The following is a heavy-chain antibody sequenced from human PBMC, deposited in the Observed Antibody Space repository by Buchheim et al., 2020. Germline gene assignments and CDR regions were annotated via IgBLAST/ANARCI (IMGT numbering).Heavy chain of an antibody. Sequence: QVQLVESGGGVVQPGRSLRLSCAASGFTFSSYGMHWVRQAPGKGLEWVAVIWYDGSNKYYADSVKGRFTISRDNSKNTLYLQMNSLRAEDTAVYYCARDSRYYDSSGYYPLYYYGMDVWGQGTT. V-gene: IGHV3-33*01. CDR2: IWYDGSNK. CDR1: GFTFSSYG. D-gene: IGHD3-22*01. J-gene: IGHJ6*02. CDR3: ARDSRYYDSSGYYPLYYYGMDV.